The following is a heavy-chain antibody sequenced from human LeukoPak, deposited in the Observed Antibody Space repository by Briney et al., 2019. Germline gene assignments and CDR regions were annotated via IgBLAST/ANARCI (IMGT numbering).Heavy chain of an antibody. CDR2: IKYDGSQK. D-gene: IGHD2-2*01. J-gene: IGHJ4*02. V-gene: IGHV3-7*01. CDR1: GFDFSGHW. CDR3: ARVNQPYGEKTYYFDY. Sequence: PGESLRLSCTVSGFDFSGHWMNWVRQAPGKGLEWVANIKYDGSQKGYVASVEGRFTISRDNAKKSVYLQMNSLRAEDTAVYYCARVNQPYGEKTYYFDYWGQGTLVTVSS.